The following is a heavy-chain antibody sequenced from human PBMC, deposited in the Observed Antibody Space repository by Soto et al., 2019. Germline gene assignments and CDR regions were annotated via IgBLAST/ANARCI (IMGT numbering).Heavy chain of an antibody. V-gene: IGHV4-59*01. J-gene: IGHJ4*02. D-gene: IGHD1-7*01. CDR2: VYYSGST. Sequence: SETLSLTCTVSGGSISNYYWSWIRQPPGKGLEWIGYVYYSGSTTYNPSLKSRVTISVDTSKNQFSLNLSSVTAADTAVYYCARKGRTTGSFPDWGQGTLVTVSS. CDR3: ARKGRTTGSFPD. CDR1: GGSISNYY.